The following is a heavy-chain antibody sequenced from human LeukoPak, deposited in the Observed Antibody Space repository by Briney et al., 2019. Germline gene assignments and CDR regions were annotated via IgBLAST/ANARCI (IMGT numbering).Heavy chain of an antibody. J-gene: IGHJ4*02. D-gene: IGHD4-17*01. V-gene: IGHV3-48*02. CDR3: ARSTVTPGY. CDR2: ISSSSSGTI. CDR1: GFTSSSYS. Sequence: PGGSLRLSCAASGFTSSSYSMNWVRQAPGKGLEWVSYISSSSSGTIFYADSVKGRFTISRDNAKNSLHLQMNSLRDEDTAVYCCARSTVTPGYWGQGTLVTVSS.